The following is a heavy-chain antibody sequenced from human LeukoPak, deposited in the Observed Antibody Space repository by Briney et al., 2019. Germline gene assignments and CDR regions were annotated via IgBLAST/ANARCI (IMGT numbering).Heavy chain of an antibody. J-gene: IGHJ4*02. D-gene: IGHD2/OR15-2a*01. CDR2: IIPILGIA. CDR1: GGTFSSYA. Sequence: GASVKVSCKASGGTFSSYAISWVRQAPGQGLEWMGRIIPILGIANYAQKFQGRVTITADKSTSTAYMELSSLRSEDTAVYYCAISTALASLDYWGQGTLVTVSS. CDR3: AISTALASLDY. V-gene: IGHV1-69*04.